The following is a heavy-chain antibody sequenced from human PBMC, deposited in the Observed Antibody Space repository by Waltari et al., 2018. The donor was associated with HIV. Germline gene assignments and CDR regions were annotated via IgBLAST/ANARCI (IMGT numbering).Heavy chain of an antibody. V-gene: IGHV4-61*02. Sequence: VQLQESGPGLVKPSQTLSLPCTVSGGSISSGSYYWSWIRQPAGKGLEWIGRIYTSGSTNYNPSLKSRVTISVETSKNQLSLKLSSVTAADTAVYYCARVSGGYERFDYWGQGTLVTVSS. CDR2: IYTSGST. J-gene: IGHJ4*02. D-gene: IGHD5-12*01. CDR3: ARVSGGYERFDY. CDR1: GGSISSGSYY.